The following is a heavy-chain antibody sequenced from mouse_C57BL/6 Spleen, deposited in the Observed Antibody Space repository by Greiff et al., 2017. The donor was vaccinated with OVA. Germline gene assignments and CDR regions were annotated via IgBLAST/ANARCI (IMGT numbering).Heavy chain of an antibody. CDR2: IYPGDGDT. J-gene: IGHJ2*01. CDR1: GYAFSSYW. CDR3: ARSPYDYDGFDY. D-gene: IGHD2-4*01. Sequence: QVQLKESGAELVKPGASVKISCKASGYAFSSYWMNWVKQRPGKGLEWIGQIYPGDGDTNYNGKFKGKATLTADKSSSTAYMQLSSLTSEDSAVYFCARSPYDYDGFDYWGQGTTLTVSS. V-gene: IGHV1-80*01.